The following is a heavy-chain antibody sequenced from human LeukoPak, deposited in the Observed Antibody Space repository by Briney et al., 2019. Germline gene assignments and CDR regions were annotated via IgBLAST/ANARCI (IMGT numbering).Heavy chain of an antibody. CDR2: ISAYNGNT. Sequence: ASVKVSCKASGYTFTSYGISWVRQAPGQGLEWMGWISAYNGNTNYAQKLQGRVTMTTDTSTSTAYMELRSLRSDDTAVYYCAREYYASGSYYLFDYWGQGTLVTVSS. D-gene: IGHD3-10*01. V-gene: IGHV1-18*01. CDR1: GYTFTSYG. CDR3: AREYYASGSYYLFDY. J-gene: IGHJ4*02.